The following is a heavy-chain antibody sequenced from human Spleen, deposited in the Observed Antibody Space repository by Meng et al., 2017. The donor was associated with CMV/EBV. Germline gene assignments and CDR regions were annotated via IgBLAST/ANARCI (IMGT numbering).Heavy chain of an antibody. J-gene: IGHJ5*02. CDR2: IYHSGST. Sequence: SVSASSWSCIRQPPGQRLPWIGQIYHSGSTNYNPSLKSRVTISVDTSTNQFSLKLSSLTAAAPAVYYCAIGRNSAGHNPPRDNWFDPWGQGTLVTVSS. D-gene: IGHD1-14*01. V-gene: IGHV4-34*01. CDR3: AIGRNSAGHNPPRDNWFDP. CDR1: SVSASS.